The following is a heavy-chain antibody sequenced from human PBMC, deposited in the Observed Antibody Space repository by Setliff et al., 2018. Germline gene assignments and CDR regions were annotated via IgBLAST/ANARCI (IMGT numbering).Heavy chain of an antibody. CDR2: IGIHSENT. CDR1: GNTFISYG. J-gene: IGHJ5*02. CDR3: VKLVPQAKSSDP. Sequence: ASVKVSCKTSGNTFISYGISWLRQAPGQGLEWMGWIGIHSENTNYAQSFQGRVTMTADTSTNTAYMELNSLKTEDTAIYYCVKLVPQAKSSDPWGQGTLVTVSS. D-gene: IGHD3-10*01. V-gene: IGHV1-18*01.